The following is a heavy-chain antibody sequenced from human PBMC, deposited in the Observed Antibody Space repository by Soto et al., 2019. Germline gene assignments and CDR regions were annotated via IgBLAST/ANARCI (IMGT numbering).Heavy chain of an antibody. Sequence: TGGSLRLSCAASGFTFSSYSMNWVRQAPGKGLEWVSFISSSSSSTYYADSVKGRFTISRDNAKNSLYLQMNSLRAEDSAVFYCARLYCSGGSCYSLTPSHNYYHMDVWGKGTTVTVSS. J-gene: IGHJ6*03. D-gene: IGHD2-15*01. CDR1: GFTFSSYS. CDR2: ISSSSSST. CDR3: ARLYCSGGSCYSLTPSHNYYHMDV. V-gene: IGHV3-21*01.